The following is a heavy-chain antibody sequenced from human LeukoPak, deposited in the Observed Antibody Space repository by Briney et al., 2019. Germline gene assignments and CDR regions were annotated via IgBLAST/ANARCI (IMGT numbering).Heavy chain of an antibody. V-gene: IGHV3-23*01. D-gene: IGHD4-17*01. Sequence: GGSLRLSCAASGFTFSDHWMTWVRQAPGKGLEWVSSIGGSGDGTYYTDSVKGRFTISRDNSKNILYLQMNSLRAEDTAVYYCAKDDYGDYVRWFDPWGQGTLVTVSS. CDR2: IGGSGDGT. J-gene: IGHJ5*02. CDR3: AKDDYGDYVRWFDP. CDR1: GFTFSDHW.